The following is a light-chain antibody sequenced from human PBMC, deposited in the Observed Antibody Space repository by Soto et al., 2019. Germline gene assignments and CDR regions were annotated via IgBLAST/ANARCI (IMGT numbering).Light chain of an antibody. V-gene: IGKV3-15*01. CDR3: QQYNNCRPWT. J-gene: IGKJ1*01. CDR2: GAS. Sequence: EIVMTQSPATLSVSPGERATLSCRASQSVSSNLAWYQQKPGQAPRLLIYGASTRATGIPARFIGSGSGTVFTLTIISLQSEDFAVYYCQQYNNCRPWTFGQGTKVEIK. CDR1: QSVSSN.